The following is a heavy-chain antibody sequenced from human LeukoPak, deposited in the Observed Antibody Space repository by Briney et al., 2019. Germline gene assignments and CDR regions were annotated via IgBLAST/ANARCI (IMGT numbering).Heavy chain of an antibody. Sequence: GGSLRLSCAASGFTFSSYRMHWVRQAPGKGLEWVAVIWCDGSNKYYTDSVKGRFTISRDNSKNTLYLQMNSLRDADKGVYCRAKDVATNWEEGLDYWGQGTLVTVSS. CDR2: IWCDGSNK. CDR3: AKDVATNWEEGLDY. J-gene: IGHJ4*02. CDR1: GFTFSSYR. D-gene: IGHD7-27*01. V-gene: IGHV3-33*06.